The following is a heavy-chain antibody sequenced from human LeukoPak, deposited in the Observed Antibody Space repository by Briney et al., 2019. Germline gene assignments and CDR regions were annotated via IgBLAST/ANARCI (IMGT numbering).Heavy chain of an antibody. CDR1: GGSISSYY. CDR3: ARDSNLEYSSSRGLGR. CDR2: IYASGGT. Sequence: PSETLSLTCTVSGGSISSYYWSWIRQPAGKGLEWIGRIYASGGTYYNPSLKSRVTMSVDTSKNQFSLRLTTVTAADTAVYYCARDSNLEYSSSRGLGRWGQGTLVTVSS. V-gene: IGHV4-4*07. D-gene: IGHD6-6*01. J-gene: IGHJ4*02.